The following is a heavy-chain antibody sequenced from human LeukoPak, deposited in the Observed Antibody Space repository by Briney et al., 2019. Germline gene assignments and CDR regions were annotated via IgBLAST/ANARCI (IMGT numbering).Heavy chain of an antibody. Sequence: SETLSLTCTVSGDSISGYYWSWIRQPPGQGLEWIGYIHYRGSTNYNPSLKSRVTISLDTSNNQFSLKLTSVTAADTAVYYCARSRGDSTGWYTFDYWGQGTLVTVSS. CDR3: ARSRGDSTGWYTFDY. J-gene: IGHJ4*02. CDR1: GDSISGYY. CDR2: IHYRGST. V-gene: IGHV4-59*08. D-gene: IGHD6-19*01.